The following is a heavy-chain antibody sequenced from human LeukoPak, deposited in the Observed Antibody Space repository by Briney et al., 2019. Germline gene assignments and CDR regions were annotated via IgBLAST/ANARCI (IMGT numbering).Heavy chain of an antibody. V-gene: IGHV4-59*01. D-gene: IGHD4-11*01. J-gene: IGHJ4*02. CDR3: ARSARSNYDR. CDR1: GGSISSYY. Sequence: SETLSLTCTVSGGSISSYYWSWIRQPPGMGLEWIGYTYYSGSTSYNPSLKSRVTISVDTSKNQFSLNLSSVTAADTAVYYCARSARSNYDRWGQGTLATVSS. CDR2: TYYSGST.